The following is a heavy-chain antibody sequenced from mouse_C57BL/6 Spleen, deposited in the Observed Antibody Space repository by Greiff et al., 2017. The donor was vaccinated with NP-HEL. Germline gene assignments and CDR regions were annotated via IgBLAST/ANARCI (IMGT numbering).Heavy chain of an antibody. V-gene: IGHV5-17*01. CDR2: ISSGSSTI. CDR3: ARYDYDEDMDY. CDR1: GFTFSDYG. D-gene: IGHD2-4*01. Sequence: EVKVVESGGGLVKPGGSLKLSCAASGFTFSDYGMHWVRQAPEKGLEWVAYISSGSSTIYYADTVKGRFTISRDNAKNTLFLQMTSLRSEDTAMYYCARYDYDEDMDYWGQGTSVTVSS. J-gene: IGHJ4*01.